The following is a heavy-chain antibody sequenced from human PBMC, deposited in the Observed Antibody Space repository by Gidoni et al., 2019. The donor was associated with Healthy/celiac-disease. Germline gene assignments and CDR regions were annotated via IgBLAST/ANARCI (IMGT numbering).Heavy chain of an antibody. V-gene: IGHV3-33*01. J-gene: IGHJ4*02. CDR2: IWYDGSNK. CDR1: GFTFSSYC. D-gene: IGHD3-3*01. CDR3: ARDGEFWPPG. Sequence: QVQLVESVGGVVQPGRSLRLSCATSGFTFSSYCMHWVRKAPGKGLEWVAVIWYDGSNKYYADYVKGRFTISRDNSKNTLYLQMNSLRAEDTAVYYCARDGEFWPPGWGQGTLVTVSS.